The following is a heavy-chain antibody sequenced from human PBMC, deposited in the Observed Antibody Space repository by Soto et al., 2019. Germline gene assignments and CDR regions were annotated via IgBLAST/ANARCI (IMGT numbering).Heavy chain of an antibody. D-gene: IGHD1-20*01. J-gene: IGHJ6*02. CDR2: IKQDGSEK. V-gene: IGHV3-7*03. CDR3: ARDRYRYSYGMDV. Sequence: PVGSLRLSCAASGCTFSSYWMSWVRHSPGKGLEWVANIKQDGSEKYYVDSVKGRFTISRDNAKNSLYLQMNSLRAEDTAVYYCARDRYRYSYGMDVWGQGTSVTVSS. CDR1: GCTFSSYW.